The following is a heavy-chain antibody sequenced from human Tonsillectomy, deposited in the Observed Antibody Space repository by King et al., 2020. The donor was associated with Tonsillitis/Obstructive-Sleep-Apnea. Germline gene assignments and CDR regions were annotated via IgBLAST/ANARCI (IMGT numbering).Heavy chain of an antibody. D-gene: IGHD6-13*01. CDR1: GGSFSGYY. J-gene: IGHJ4*02. CDR2: INHSGST. V-gene: IGHV4-34*01. Sequence: VQLQQWGAGLFKPSETLSLTCAVYGGSFSGYYWSWIRQPPGKGLEWIGEINHSGSTNYNPSLKSRVTISVDTSKNQFSLKLSSVTAADTAVYYCAAGTYYLDYWGQGTLVTVSS. CDR3: AAGTYYLDY.